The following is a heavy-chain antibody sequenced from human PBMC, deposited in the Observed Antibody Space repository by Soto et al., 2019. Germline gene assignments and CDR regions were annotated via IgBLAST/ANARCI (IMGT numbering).Heavy chain of an antibody. CDR3: AKHRVIAVAGNFDY. CDR1: GFTFSNYA. J-gene: IGHJ4*02. D-gene: IGHD6-19*01. V-gene: IGHV3-23*01. CDR2: ISSSGGST. Sequence: PGGSLRLSCAASGFTFSNYAMSWVRQAPGKGLEWVSAISSSGGSTYDADSVKGRFTISRDSSKNTLYLQMNSLRVEDTAVYYCAKHRVIAVAGNFDYWGQGALVTVSS.